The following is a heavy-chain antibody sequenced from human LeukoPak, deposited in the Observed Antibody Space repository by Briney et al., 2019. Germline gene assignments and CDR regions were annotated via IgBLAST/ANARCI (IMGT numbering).Heavy chain of an antibody. CDR1: GFTFSSYW. Sequence: GSLRLSCAASGFTFSSYWMSWVRQAPGKGLEWVANIKQDGSEKYYVDSVKGRFTISRDNAKNSLYLQMNSLRAEDTAVYYCARDRPKYYDFWSGYYTNDAFDIWGQGTMVTVSS. J-gene: IGHJ3*02. D-gene: IGHD3-3*01. CDR2: IKQDGSEK. CDR3: ARDRPKYYDFWSGYYTNDAFDI. V-gene: IGHV3-7*01.